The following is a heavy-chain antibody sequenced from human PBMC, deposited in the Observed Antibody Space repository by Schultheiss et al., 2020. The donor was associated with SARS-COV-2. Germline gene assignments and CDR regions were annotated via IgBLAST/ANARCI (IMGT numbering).Heavy chain of an antibody. CDR2: ISGSGGST. CDR3: AKRYSSSWFDY. V-gene: IGHV3-23*01. D-gene: IGHD6-13*01. Sequence: GESLKISCAASGFTFSSYAMSWVRQAPGKGLEWVSAISGSGGSTYYADSVKGRFTISRDNSKNTLYLQMNSLRAEDTAVYYCAKRYSSSWFDYWGQGTLVTVSS. CDR1: GFTFSSYA. J-gene: IGHJ5*01.